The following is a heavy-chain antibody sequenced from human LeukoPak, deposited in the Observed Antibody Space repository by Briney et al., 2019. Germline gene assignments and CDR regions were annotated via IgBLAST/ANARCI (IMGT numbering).Heavy chain of an antibody. CDR3: ARVLYSGYPLFEY. J-gene: IGHJ4*02. CDR1: GGTFSSYA. CDR2: IIPIFGTA. V-gene: IGHV1-69*01. D-gene: IGHD5-12*01. Sequence: ASVKVSCKASGGTFSSYAISWVRQAPGQGLEWMGGIIPIFGTANYAQKFQGRVTITADESTSTAYMELSSLRSEDTAVYYCARVLYSGYPLFEYWGQGTLVTVSS.